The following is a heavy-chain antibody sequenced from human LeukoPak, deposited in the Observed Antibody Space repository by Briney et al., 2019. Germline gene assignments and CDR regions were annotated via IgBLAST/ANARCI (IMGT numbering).Heavy chain of an antibody. J-gene: IGHJ6*03. CDR2: IIPIFGTA. D-gene: IGHD3-9*01. V-gene: IGHV1-69*13. CDR3: ARRRYFDSTYYYYYMDV. Sequence: ASVKVSCKASGGTFSSYAISWVRQAPGQGLEWMGGIIPIFGTANYAQKFQGRVTITADESTSTAYMELRSLRPDDTAVYYCARRRYFDSTYYYYYMDVWGKGTTVTVSS. CDR1: GGTFSSYA.